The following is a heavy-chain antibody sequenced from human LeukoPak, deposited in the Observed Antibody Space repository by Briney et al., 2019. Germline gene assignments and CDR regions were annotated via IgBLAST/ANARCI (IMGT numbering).Heavy chain of an antibody. V-gene: IGHV1-2*06. CDR1: GYTFTGYY. J-gene: IGHJ4*02. Sequence: EASVKVSCKASGYTFTGYYMHWVRQAPGQGLEWMGRINPNSGGTNYAQKIQGRVTMTRDTSISTAYMELSRLRSDDTAVYYCASLINYYDSSGYYYHYWGQGTLVTVSS. D-gene: IGHD3-22*01. CDR3: ASLINYYDSSGYYYHY. CDR2: INPNSGGT.